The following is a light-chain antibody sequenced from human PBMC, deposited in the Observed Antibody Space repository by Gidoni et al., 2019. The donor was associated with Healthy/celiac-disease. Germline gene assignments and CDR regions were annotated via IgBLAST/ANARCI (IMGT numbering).Light chain of an antibody. V-gene: IGLV3-25*02. CDR3: QSADSSGTYVV. CDR2: KDS. CDR1: ALPKQY. J-gene: IGLJ2*01. Sequence: SYELTQPPSVSVSPGQTARSTCSGDALPKQYAYWYQQKPGQAPVLVIYKDSERSSGIPERFSGSSSGTTVTLTISGVQAEDEADYYCQSADSSGTYVVFGGGTKLTVL.